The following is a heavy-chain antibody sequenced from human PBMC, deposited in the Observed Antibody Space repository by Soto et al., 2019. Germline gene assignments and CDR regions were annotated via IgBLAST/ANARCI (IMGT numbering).Heavy chain of an antibody. CDR3: ASIVGADACDI. CDR1: GFTFSSYS. V-gene: IGHV3-21*01. CDR2: ISSSSSYI. D-gene: IGHD1-26*01. J-gene: IGHJ3*02. Sequence: GGSLRLSCAASGFTFSSYSMNWVRQAPGKGLEWVSSISSSSSYIYYADSVKGRFTISRDNAKNSLYLQMNSLRAEDTAVYYCASIVGADACDIWGQGTMVTVSS.